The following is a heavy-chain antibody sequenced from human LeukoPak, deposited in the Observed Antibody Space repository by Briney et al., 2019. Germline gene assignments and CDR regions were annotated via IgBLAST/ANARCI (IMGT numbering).Heavy chain of an antibody. CDR2: ISGSGGST. D-gene: IGHD6-19*01. J-gene: IGHJ3*02. V-gene: IGHV3-23*01. CDR3: AKDMYSSGWSYDAFDI. CDR1: GFTFSSYA. Sequence: GGSLRLSCAASGFTFSSYAMSWVRQAPGKGLEWVSAISGSGGSTYYADSVRGRFTISRDNSKNTLYLQMNSLRAEDTAVYYCAKDMYSSGWSYDAFDIWGQGTMVTVSS.